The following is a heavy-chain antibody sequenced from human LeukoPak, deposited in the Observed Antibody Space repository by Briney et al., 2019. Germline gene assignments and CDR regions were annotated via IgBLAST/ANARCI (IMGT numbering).Heavy chain of an antibody. D-gene: IGHD6-13*01. Sequence: ASVKVSCKASGYTFTSYGISWVRQAPGQGLEWMGWISAYNGNTNYAQKLQGRVTMTIDTSTSTAYMELRSLRSDDTAVYYCARDSFHSSSWYVRGDYWGQGTLVTVSS. CDR1: GYTFTSYG. J-gene: IGHJ4*02. V-gene: IGHV1-18*01. CDR2: ISAYNGNT. CDR3: ARDSFHSSSWYVRGDY.